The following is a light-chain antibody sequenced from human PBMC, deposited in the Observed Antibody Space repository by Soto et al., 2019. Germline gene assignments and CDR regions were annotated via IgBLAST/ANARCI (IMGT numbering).Light chain of an antibody. Sequence: DIQMTQSPSTLSASVGDRVTITCRASQTINNRLAWYQHKAGTVPKLLIYAASTLESGVPSRFSGSGSGTEFTLTINSQQPEDFTTYYCQQYNNSYTFGQGTKLDIK. J-gene: IGKJ2*01. V-gene: IGKV1-5*01. CDR2: AAS. CDR3: QQYNNSYT. CDR1: QTINNR.